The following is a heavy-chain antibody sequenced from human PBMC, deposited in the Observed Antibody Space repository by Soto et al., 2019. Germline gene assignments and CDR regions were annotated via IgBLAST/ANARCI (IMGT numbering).Heavy chain of an antibody. J-gene: IGHJ3*02. CDR3: AKGENWNYAGGAFDI. V-gene: IGHV3-9*01. D-gene: IGHD1-7*01. CDR1: GFTFDDYA. CDR2: ISWNSGSI. Sequence: ESGGGLVQPGRSLRLSCAASGFTFDDYAMHWVRQAPGKGLEWVSGISWNSGSIGYADSVKGRFTISRDNAKNSLYLQMNSLRAEDTALYYCAKGENWNYAGGAFDIWGQGTMVTVSS.